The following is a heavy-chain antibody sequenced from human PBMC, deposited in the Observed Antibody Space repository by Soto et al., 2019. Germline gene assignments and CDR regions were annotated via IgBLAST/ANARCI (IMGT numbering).Heavy chain of an antibody. V-gene: IGHV3-23*01. D-gene: IGHD3-10*01. CDR3: ANGYWVHHGSEGGNWLDP. Sequence: EVQLLESGGGLVQPGGSLRLSCAASGVTFSNYDMNWVRQAPGKGLEWVSGISHGGSSTYYADSVKGRFTISRDNSKNTLYLQMSSLSPEDTAVYYCANGYWVHHGSEGGNWLDPWGQGTLVTVSS. CDR1: GVTFSNYD. CDR2: ISHGGSST. J-gene: IGHJ5*02.